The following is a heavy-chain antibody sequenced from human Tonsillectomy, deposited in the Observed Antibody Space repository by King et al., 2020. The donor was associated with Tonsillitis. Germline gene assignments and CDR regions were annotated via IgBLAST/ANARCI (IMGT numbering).Heavy chain of an antibody. CDR2: LYYTGGP. V-gene: IGHV4-39*01. D-gene: IGHD6-19*01. J-gene: IGHJ5*02. Sequence: QLQESGPGLVKPSETLSLTCTVSGGSISSNYYYLAWIRQPPGKGLEWIGSLYYTGGPHYSPSLKSRVSISVDTSKNQVSLRLSSVTPADTAVYYCAGPSIAVAGRGWFDPWGQGTLVTVSS. CDR3: AGPSIAVAGRGWFDP. CDR1: GGSISSNYYY.